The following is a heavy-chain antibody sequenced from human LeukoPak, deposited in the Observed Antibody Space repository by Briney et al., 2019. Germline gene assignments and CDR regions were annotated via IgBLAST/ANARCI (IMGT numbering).Heavy chain of an antibody. CDR3: ARNGEMATIEVGISLSYFDY. CDR2: FNPSGGST. J-gene: IGHJ4*02. D-gene: IGHD5-24*01. CDR1: GYTFTSYY. V-gene: IGHV1-46*01. Sequence: ASVKVSCKASGYTFTSYYMHWVRQAPGQGLEWMGIFNPSGGSTSYAQKFQGRVTMTRDTYTSTVYMELSSLRSEDTAVYYCARNGEMATIEVGISLSYFDYWGQGTLVTVSS.